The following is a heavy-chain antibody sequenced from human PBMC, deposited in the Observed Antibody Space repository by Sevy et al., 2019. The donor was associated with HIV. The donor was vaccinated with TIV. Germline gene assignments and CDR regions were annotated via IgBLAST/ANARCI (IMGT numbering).Heavy chain of an antibody. J-gene: IGHJ4*02. Sequence: GGSLRLSCAASGFTVSSNYMSWVRQAPGKGLEWVSVIYSGGSTYYADSLKGRFTISRDNSKNTLYLQMNSLRAEDTAVYYCARGGDCGGDCYSNDYWGQGTLVTVSS. CDR1: GFTVSSNY. V-gene: IGHV3-53*01. CDR2: IYSGGST. CDR3: ARGGDCGGDCYSNDY. D-gene: IGHD2-21*02.